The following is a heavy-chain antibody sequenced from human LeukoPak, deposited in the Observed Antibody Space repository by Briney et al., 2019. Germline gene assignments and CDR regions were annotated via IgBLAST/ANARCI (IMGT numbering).Heavy chain of an antibody. D-gene: IGHD3-16*01. CDR2: IAGGGEYT. CDR3: VKGGWCDD. J-gene: IGHJ5*02. CDR1: RFTFSTYV. V-gene: IGHV3-23*01. Sequence: PGGSLRFSCAASRFTFSTYVMTWVRQAPGKGLEWVSGIAGGGEYTYYADSVKGRFTISRDNSNNTLFLQMNSLGAEDTAVYYCVKGGWCDDWGQGTLVTVSS.